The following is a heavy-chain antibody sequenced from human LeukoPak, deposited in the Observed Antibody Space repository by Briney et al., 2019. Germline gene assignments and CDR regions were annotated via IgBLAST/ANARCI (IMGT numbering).Heavy chain of an antibody. J-gene: IGHJ6*03. CDR1: GGSFSGYY. CDR2: INHSGST. V-gene: IGHV4-34*01. D-gene: IGHD3-3*01. Sequence: SETLSLTCAVYGGSFSGYYWSWIRQPPGKGLEWIGEINHSGSTNYNPSLKSRVTISVDTSKNQFSLKLSSVTAADTAVYYCARGRDFWSGYYTRSYYYYVDVWGKGTTVTVSS. CDR3: ARGRDFWSGYYTRSYYYYVDV.